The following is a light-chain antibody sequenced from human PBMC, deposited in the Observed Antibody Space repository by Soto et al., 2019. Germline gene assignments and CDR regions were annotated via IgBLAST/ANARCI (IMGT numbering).Light chain of an antibody. V-gene: IGKV1-5*01. CDR1: QSISNW. J-gene: IGKJ1*01. CDR3: QQYNSYST. Sequence: DIQMTQSPSTLSASVGDRVTITCRASQSISNWLAWYQQKPGKAPKLLIYDAFSLQSGVPSRFSGSGSGTEFTLTISSLQPDDSATYYCQQYNSYSTFGQGTKVEIK. CDR2: DAF.